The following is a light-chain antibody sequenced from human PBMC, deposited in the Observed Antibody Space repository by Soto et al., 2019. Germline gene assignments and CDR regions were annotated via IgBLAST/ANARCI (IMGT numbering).Light chain of an antibody. Sequence: EILLTQSPDTLSVSPGERATLSCRASQNINSRYLAWYQQKPGQAPRLLIYGASTRATGIPDRFSGSGSGTDFILTISRLEPEDFGVYHCQQAASSPPQFTFGPGTRVEI. J-gene: IGKJ3*01. CDR2: GAS. V-gene: IGKV3-20*01. CDR3: QQAASSPPQFT. CDR1: QNINSRY.